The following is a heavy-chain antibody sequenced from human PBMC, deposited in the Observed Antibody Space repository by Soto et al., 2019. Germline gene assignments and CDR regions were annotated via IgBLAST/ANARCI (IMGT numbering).Heavy chain of an antibody. Sequence: GGSLRLSCAASGFTFSSYAMSWVRQAPGKGLEWVSAISGSGGSTYYADSVKGRFTTSRDNSKNTLYLQMNSLRAEDTAVYYCAKLSGIAVASKAFDIWGQGTMVTVSS. CDR3: AKLSGIAVASKAFDI. J-gene: IGHJ3*02. CDR2: ISGSGGST. CDR1: GFTFSSYA. V-gene: IGHV3-23*01. D-gene: IGHD6-19*01.